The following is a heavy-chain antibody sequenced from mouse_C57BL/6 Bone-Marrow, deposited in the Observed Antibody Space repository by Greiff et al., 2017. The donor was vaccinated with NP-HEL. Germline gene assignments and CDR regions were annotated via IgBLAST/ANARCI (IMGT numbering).Heavy chain of an antibody. D-gene: IGHD2-3*01. J-gene: IGHJ1*03. Sequence: QVQLQQSGAELMKPGASVKLSCKATGYTFTGYWIEWVKQRPGHGLEWIGELLPGSGSTNYNEKFKGKATFTADKSSNTAYMQLISLTTEDSAIYYCASRWLLFYWYFDVWGTGTTVTVSS. CDR3: ASRWLLFYWYFDV. CDR2: LLPGSGST. CDR1: GYTFTGYW. V-gene: IGHV1-9*01.